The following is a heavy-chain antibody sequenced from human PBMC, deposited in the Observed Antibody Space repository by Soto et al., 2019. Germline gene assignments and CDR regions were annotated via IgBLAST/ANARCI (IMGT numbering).Heavy chain of an antibody. J-gene: IGHJ4*02. V-gene: IGHV4-59*12. CDR2: IYHSGST. Sequence: SQTMSLTCTVSGGSIINYYWSRIRQHPGKGLEWIGEIYHSGSTNYNPSLKSRVTISVDTSKNQFSLKLSSVTAADTAVYYCARSSTSANYFDYWGQGTLVTVSS. CDR3: ARSSTSANYFDY. CDR1: GGSIINYY. D-gene: IGHD2-2*01.